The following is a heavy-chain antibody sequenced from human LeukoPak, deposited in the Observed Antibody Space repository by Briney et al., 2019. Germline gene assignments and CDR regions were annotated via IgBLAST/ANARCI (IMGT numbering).Heavy chain of an antibody. D-gene: IGHD2-15*01. V-gene: IGHV4-34*01. CDR3: ARGRGSLDY. J-gene: IGHJ4*02. CDR1: GVSFSGYY. Sequence: PSETLSLTCAVYGVSFSGYYWSWIRQPPGKGLEWIGEINHSGSTNYNPSLKSRVTISVDTSKNQFSLKLSSVTAADTAVYYCARGRGSLDYWGQGTLVTVSS. CDR2: INHSGST.